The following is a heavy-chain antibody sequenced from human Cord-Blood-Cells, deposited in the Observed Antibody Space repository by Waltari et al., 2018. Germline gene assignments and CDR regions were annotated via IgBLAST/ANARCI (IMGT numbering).Heavy chain of an antibody. CDR2: FDPEDGET. J-gene: IGHJ2*01. D-gene: IGHD7-27*01. V-gene: IGHV1-24*01. CDR3: ATLGMVRPYWYFDL. Sequence: QVQLVQSGAEVKKPGASVKVSCKVSGYPLTEVSMPWVRQAHGNGLEWMGGFDPEDGETIYAQKFQGSVTMTEDTSTDTAYMELSSLRSEDTAVYYCATLGMVRPYWYFDLWGRGTLVTVSS. CDR1: GYPLTEVS.